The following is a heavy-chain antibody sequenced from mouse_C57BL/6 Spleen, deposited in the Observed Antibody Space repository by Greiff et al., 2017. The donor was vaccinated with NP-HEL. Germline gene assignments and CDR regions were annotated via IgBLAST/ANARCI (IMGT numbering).Heavy chain of an antibody. CDR3: AYGSGNYAMDY. Sequence: VKLQESGGGLVKPGGSLKLSCAASGFTFSDYGMHWVRQAPEKGLEWVAYISSGSSTIYYADTVKGRFTISRDNAKNTLFLQMTSLRSEDTAMYYCAYGSGNYAMDYWGQGTSVTVSS. D-gene: IGHD1-1*01. V-gene: IGHV5-17*01. CDR2: ISSGSSTI. J-gene: IGHJ4*01. CDR1: GFTFSDYG.